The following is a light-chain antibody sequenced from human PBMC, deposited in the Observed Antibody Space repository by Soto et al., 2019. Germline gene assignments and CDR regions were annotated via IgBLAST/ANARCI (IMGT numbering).Light chain of an antibody. CDR2: SAS. V-gene: IGKV3-20*01. J-gene: IGKJ2*01. CDR1: QSVSSNY. CDR3: QQYGTSPYT. Sequence: EIVLTQSPGTLSLSPGEGATLSCRASQSVSSNYLAWYQQKPGQAPRLLIYSASSRATGIPDRFSGSGSGTDFTLTISRLEPEDFAVYYCQQYGTSPYTFGQGTKLEIK.